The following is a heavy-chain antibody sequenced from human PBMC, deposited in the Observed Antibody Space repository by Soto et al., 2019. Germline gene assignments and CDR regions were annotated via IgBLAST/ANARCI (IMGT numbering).Heavy chain of an antibody. CDR1: GFTFSSYS. CDR2: ISSSSSTI. V-gene: IGHV3-48*01. CDR3: ATHSGFYDY. J-gene: IGHJ4*02. Sequence: EVQLVESGGGLVQPGGSLRLSCAASGFTFSSYSMNWVRQAPGKGLEWVSYISSSSSTIYYADSVKGRFSISRDNPKISLYLRINCLRVEDTTVYYCATHSGFYDYWGQGTLVTVSS. D-gene: IGHD3-22*01.